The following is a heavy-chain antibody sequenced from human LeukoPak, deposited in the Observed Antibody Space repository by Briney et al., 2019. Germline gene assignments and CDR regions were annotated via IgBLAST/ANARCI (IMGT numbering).Heavy chain of an antibody. Sequence: GGSLRLSCAASGFTFSSYAMSWVRQAPGKGLEWVSAISGSGDSTYYADSVKGRFTISRDNSKSTLYLQMNSLRAEDTAVYYCAKDRYGSVDYWGQGTLVTVSS. CDR1: GFTFSSYA. V-gene: IGHV3-23*01. J-gene: IGHJ4*02. CDR3: AKDRYGSVDY. CDR2: ISGSGDST. D-gene: IGHD3-10*01.